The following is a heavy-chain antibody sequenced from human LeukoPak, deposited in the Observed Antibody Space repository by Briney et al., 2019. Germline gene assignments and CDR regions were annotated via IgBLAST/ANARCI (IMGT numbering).Heavy chain of an antibody. J-gene: IGHJ4*02. D-gene: IGHD4-23*01. CDR1: GFTFSTYG. V-gene: IGHV3-53*04. CDR2: IYSGGST. Sequence: GGSLRLSCSASGFTFSTYGMQWVRQTPGKGLEWVSVIYSGGSTYYADSVKGRFTISRHNSKNTLYLQMNSLRAEDTAVYYCARGLSYGGNSGAYYFDYWGQGTLVTVSS. CDR3: ARGLSYGGNSGAYYFDY.